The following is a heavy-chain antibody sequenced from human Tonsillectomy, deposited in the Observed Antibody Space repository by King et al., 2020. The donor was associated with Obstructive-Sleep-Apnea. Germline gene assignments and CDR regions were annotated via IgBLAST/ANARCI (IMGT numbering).Heavy chain of an antibody. Sequence: VQLVESGGGVVQPGRSLRLSCAASGFTFSSYGMHWVRQAPGKGLEWVAVIWYDGSNKYYADAVKGRFTISRDNSKNTLYLQMNSLRAEDTAVYYCATGRSSWYNYWGQGTLVTVSS. CDR1: GFTFSSYG. CDR3: ATGRSSWYNY. V-gene: IGHV3-33*01. CDR2: IWYDGSNK. D-gene: IGHD6-13*01. J-gene: IGHJ4*02.